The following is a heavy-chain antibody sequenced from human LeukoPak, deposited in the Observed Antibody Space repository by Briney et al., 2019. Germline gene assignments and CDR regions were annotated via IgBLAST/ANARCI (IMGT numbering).Heavy chain of an antibody. D-gene: IGHD3-22*01. J-gene: IGHJ4*02. V-gene: IGHV3-74*01. Sequence: PGGSLRLSCAASGFTFSSYWLHWVRQAPGKGLVWVSRINSDGSSTSYADSVKGRFTISRDNAKNTLYLQMNSLRAGDTAVYYCARGLHFRLYDSSGYYPYWGQGTLVTVSS. CDR3: ARGLHFRLYDSSGYYPY. CDR1: GFTFSSYW. CDR2: INSDGSST.